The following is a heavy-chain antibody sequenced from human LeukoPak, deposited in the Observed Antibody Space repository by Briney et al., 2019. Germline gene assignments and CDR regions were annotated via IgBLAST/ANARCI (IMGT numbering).Heavy chain of an antibody. V-gene: IGHV4-4*02. J-gene: IGHJ4*02. D-gene: IGHD1-26*01. CDR1: GGSISSSNW. Sequence: PSETLSLTCAVSGGSISSSNWWSWVRLPPGKGLEWIGEIYHSGSTNYNPSLKSRVTISVDKSKNQFSLKLSSVAAADTAVYYCARDKGRVGSYSFDYWGQGTLVTVSS. CDR2: IYHSGST. CDR3: ARDKGRVGSYSFDY.